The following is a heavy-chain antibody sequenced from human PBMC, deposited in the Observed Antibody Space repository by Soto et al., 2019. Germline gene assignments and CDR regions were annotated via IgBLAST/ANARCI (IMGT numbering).Heavy chain of an antibody. CDR3: ARDGWTGNVLFFDL. V-gene: IGHV3-30*01. J-gene: IGHJ2*01. Sequence: SVKGRFTISRDNAKNTLYLQMNSLRAEDTAVYYCARDGWTGNVLFFDLWGRGTLVTVSS. D-gene: IGHD3-9*01.